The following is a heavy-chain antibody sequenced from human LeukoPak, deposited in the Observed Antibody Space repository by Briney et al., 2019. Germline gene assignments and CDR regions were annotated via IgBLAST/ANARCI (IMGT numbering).Heavy chain of an antibody. CDR1: GFTFSSYS. CDR2: ISSSSSYI. CDR3: ARDFMIAAVFDY. J-gene: IGHJ4*02. D-gene: IGHD6-13*01. V-gene: IGHV3-21*01. Sequence: GGSLRLSCAASGFTFSSYSMNWVRQAPGKGLEWVSSISSSSSYICYADSVKGRFTISRDNAKNSLYLQMNSLRAEDTAVYYCARDFMIAAVFDYWGQGTLVTVSS.